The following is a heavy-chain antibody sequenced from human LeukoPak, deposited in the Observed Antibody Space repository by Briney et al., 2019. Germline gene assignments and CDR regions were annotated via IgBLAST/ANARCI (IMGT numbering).Heavy chain of an antibody. CDR1: GFTFSSYE. Sequence: GGSLRLSCAASGFTFSSYEMNWVRQAPGKGLEWVSYISSSGSTIYYADSVKGRFTISRDNAKNSLYLQMNSLRAEDTAVYYCARLYWESDCGGDCYSLDAFDIWGQGTMVTVSS. CDR2: ISSSGSTI. CDR3: ARLYWESDCGGDCYSLDAFDI. V-gene: IGHV3-48*03. J-gene: IGHJ3*02. D-gene: IGHD2-21*02.